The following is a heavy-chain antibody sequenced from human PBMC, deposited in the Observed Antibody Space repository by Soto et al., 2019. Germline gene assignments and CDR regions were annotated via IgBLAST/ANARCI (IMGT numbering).Heavy chain of an antibody. CDR3: ARRGAVAGLHY. CDR2: INSDGSRT. CDR1: GFTFSSYW. J-gene: IGHJ4*02. V-gene: IGHV3-74*01. Sequence: EVQLVESGGGLVQPGGSLRVSCAASGFTFSSYWMHWVRQAPGKGLVWVSRINSDGSRTSYADSVKGRFTISRDNAKNTLYLQMNSLRAEDTAISYCARRGAVAGLHYWGQGTPVTVSS. D-gene: IGHD6-19*01.